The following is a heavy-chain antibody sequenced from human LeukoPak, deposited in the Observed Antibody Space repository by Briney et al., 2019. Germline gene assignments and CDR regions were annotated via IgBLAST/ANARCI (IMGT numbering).Heavy chain of an antibody. D-gene: IGHD3-9*01. J-gene: IGHJ4*02. CDR1: GFTFDDYG. CDR3: ARAWYYDILTGLDY. V-gene: IGHV3-20*04. CDR2: IIWSGGST. Sequence: GGSLRLSCAASGFTFDDYGMSWVRQAPGKGLEWVSGIIWSGGSTGYADSVKGRFTISRDNSKNTLYLQMNSLRAEDTAVYYCARAWYYDILTGLDYWGQGTLVTVSS.